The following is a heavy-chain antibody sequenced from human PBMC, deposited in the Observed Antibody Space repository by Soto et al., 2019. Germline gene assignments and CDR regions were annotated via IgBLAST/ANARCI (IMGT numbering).Heavy chain of an antibody. J-gene: IGHJ3*02. Sequence: QVQLQESGPGLVKPSQTLSLTCTVSGGSISSGDYYWSWIRQPPGKGLEWIGYIYYSGSTYYNPSLKSRVTISADTSKNHFSLKLSSVTAADTAVYYCARAQGGQYYYDSSGYHGAFDIWGQGTMVTVSS. V-gene: IGHV4-30-4*01. CDR1: GGSISSGDYY. CDR2: IYYSGST. CDR3: ARAQGGQYYYDSSGYHGAFDI. D-gene: IGHD3-22*01.